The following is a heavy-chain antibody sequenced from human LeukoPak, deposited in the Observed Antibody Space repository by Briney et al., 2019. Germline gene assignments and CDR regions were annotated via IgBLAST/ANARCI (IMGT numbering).Heavy chain of an antibody. V-gene: IGHV4-34*01. J-gene: IGHJ4*02. CDR2: INHSGST. CDR1: GGSFSGYY. CDR3: ARAVSGRFDY. D-gene: IGHD6-19*01. Sequence: ASETLSLTCAVYGGSFSGYYWSWIRQPPGKGLEWIGEINHSGSTNYNPSLKSRVTISVDTSKNQFSLKLSSVTAADTAIYYCARAVSGRFDYWGQGTLVTVSS.